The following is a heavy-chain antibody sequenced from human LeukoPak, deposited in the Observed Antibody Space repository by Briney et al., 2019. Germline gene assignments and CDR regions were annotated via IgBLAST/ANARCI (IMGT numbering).Heavy chain of an antibody. CDR1: GFTFSSYS. D-gene: IGHD6-13*01. V-gene: IGHV3-21*01. J-gene: IGHJ6*03. CDR2: ITSSSAYI. CDR3: AKDTPVRPVGYIPYYYMDV. Sequence: GGSLRLSCAASGFTFSSYSMNWVRQAPGKGLEWVSSITSSSAYIYYADSVKGRFTISRDNSKNTLYLQMNSLRAEDTAVYYCAKDTPVRPVGYIPYYYMDVWGKGTTVTVSS.